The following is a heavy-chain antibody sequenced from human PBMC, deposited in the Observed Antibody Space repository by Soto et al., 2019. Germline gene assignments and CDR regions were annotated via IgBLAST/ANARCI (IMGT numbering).Heavy chain of an antibody. V-gene: IGHV1-2*02. CDR1: GYTFTCYY. D-gene: IGHD3-3*01. CDR3: ARCNDFSVPLFYNWFDP. J-gene: IGHJ5*02. Sequence: GSVKVSCKASGYTFTCYYMHWVRQSPGQGLEWMGWIHPNSGVTKFPQKFQGRVIMTRDTSTNTAYMELRSLRSDDTAVYYCARCNDFSVPLFYNWFDPWGQGTPVTVSS. CDR2: IHPNSGVT.